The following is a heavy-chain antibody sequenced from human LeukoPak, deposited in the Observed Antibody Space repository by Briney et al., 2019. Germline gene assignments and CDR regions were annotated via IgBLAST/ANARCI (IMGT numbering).Heavy chain of an antibody. CDR3: ARIRAANAFDI. D-gene: IGHD3-3*02. Sequence: GGSLRLSCAASGFTFSSYWMSWVRQAPGKGLEWVANIKQDGSERYYVDSVKGRFTISRDNAKNSPYLQMNSLRAEDTAVFYCARIRAANAFDIWGQGTMVTVSS. CDR2: IKQDGSER. J-gene: IGHJ3*02. CDR1: GFTFSSYW. V-gene: IGHV3-7*01.